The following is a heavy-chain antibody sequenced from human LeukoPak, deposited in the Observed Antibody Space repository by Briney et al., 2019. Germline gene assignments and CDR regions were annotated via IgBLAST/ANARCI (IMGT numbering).Heavy chain of an antibody. Sequence: SETLSLTCTVSGGSISSSSYYWGWNRQPPGKGLEWIGSIYYSGSTYYNPSLKSRVTISVDTSKNQFSLKLSSVTAADTAVYYCARPQPPGLGAFDIWGQGTMVTVSS. V-gene: IGHV4-39*07. CDR3: ARPQPPGLGAFDI. D-gene: IGHD1-1*01. CDR1: GGSISSSSYY. J-gene: IGHJ3*02. CDR2: IYYSGST.